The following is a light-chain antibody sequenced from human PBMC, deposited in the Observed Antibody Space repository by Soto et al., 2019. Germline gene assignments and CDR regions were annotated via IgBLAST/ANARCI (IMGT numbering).Light chain of an antibody. CDR1: SSDVGGYNY. J-gene: IGLJ3*02. V-gene: IGLV2-14*01. CDR3: SSYTSISTWV. Sequence: QSVLTQPASVSGSPGQSITISCTGTSSDVGGYNYVSWYQQHPGKAPKLMIYEVSTRPSGVSNRFSGSKSGNTASLTISGLQTEDEADYYCSSYTSISTWVFGGGTKLTVL. CDR2: EVS.